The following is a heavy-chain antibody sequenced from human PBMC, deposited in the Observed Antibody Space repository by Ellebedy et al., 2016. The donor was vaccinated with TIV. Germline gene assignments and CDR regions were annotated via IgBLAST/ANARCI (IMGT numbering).Heavy chain of an antibody. V-gene: IGHV4-31*08. Sequence: SETLSLTXSVSGVSISSGGYYWIWIRQHPGKGLQWIGNINYSGSTYYSGITFYNPSLKSRVVVSVDTSKNQLSLKLSSVTAADTAVYYCARMGYEAGESNWYYHYYMDVWGKGTTVTVSS. D-gene: IGHD6-13*01. CDR1: GVSISSGGYY. CDR2: INYSGSTYYSGIT. J-gene: IGHJ6*03. CDR3: ARMGYEAGESNWYYHYYMDV.